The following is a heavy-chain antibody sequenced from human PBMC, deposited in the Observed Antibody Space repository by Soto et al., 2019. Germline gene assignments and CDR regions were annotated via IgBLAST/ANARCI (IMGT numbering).Heavy chain of an antibody. Sequence: PSETLSLTCTVSGDSISSYYWIWIRQPPGKGLEWIGYIYYSGSTNYNPSLKSRVTISVDTSKNQFSLKLSSVTAADTAVYYCARGLRGLYSSSWYRSYFQHWGQGTLVTAPQ. CDR2: IYYSGST. CDR3: ARGLRGLYSSSWYRSYFQH. CDR1: GDSISSYY. V-gene: IGHV4-59*12. D-gene: IGHD6-13*01. J-gene: IGHJ1*01.